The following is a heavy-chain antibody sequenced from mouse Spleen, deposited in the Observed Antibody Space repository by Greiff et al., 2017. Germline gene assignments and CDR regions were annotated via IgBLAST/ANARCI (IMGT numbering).Heavy chain of an antibody. CDR3: AREGGNYDYAMDY. CDR2: INPYNDGT. D-gene: IGHD2-1*01. J-gene: IGHJ2*01. V-gene: IGHV1-14*01. Sequence: LVESGPELVKPGASVKMSCEASGYTFTSYVMHWVKQKPGQGLEWIGYINPYNDGTKYNEKFKGKATLTSDKSSSTAYMELSSLTSEDSAVYYCAREGGNYDYAMDYWGQGTTLTVSS. CDR1: GYTFTSYV.